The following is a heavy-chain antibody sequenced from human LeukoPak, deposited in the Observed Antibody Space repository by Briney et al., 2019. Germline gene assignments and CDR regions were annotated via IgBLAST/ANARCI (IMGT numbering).Heavy chain of an antibody. CDR1: GDSISNYW. J-gene: IGHJ4*02. V-gene: IGHV4-59*01. CDR2: IYDSGNT. CDR3: ATRSTGVAATFDS. Sequence: SETLSLTCTVSGDSISNYWWSWIRQPPGKGLEWIGYIYDSGNTNYNPSLKSRVTISVDTSKNQFSLKLSSVTAADTAVYYCATRSTGVAATFDSWGQGALVTVSS. D-gene: IGHD2-15*01.